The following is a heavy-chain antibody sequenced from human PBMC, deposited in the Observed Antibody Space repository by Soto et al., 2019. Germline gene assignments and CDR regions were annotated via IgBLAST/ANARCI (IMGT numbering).Heavy chain of an antibody. CDR2: IYYSGST. J-gene: IGHJ4*02. V-gene: IGHV4-30-4*01. D-gene: IGHD6-13*01. Sequence: QVQLQESGPGLVKPSQTLSLTCTVSGGSISSGDYFWSWIRQPPGKGLEWIGYIYYSGSTYYNPSLKRSVNLSIDPSKNQFSLKLSSVTAADTAVYYCARVKAGVVYWGQGTLVTVFS. CDR3: ARVKAGVVY. CDR1: GGSISSGDYF.